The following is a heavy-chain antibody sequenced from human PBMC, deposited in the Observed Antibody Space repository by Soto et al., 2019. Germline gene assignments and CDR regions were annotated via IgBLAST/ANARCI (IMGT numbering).Heavy chain of an antibody. V-gene: IGHV4-34*01. Sequence: SETLSLTCAVYGGSFGGYHWTWIRQSPGKGLEWIGDIHQNGKTNYNPSLKSRVTISLDTSRNQFSLRLESATPADTAVYYCARLGNEYDSGPLFYFKFWGPGTLVTVSS. CDR3: ARLGNEYDSGPLFYFKF. CDR2: IHQNGKT. J-gene: IGHJ4*02. CDR1: GGSFGGYH. D-gene: IGHD3-10*01.